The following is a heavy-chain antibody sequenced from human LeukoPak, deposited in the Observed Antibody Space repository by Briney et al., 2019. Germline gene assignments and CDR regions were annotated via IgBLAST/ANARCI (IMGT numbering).Heavy chain of an antibody. CDR3: AKRSGIAAAGTGFH. D-gene: IGHD6-13*01. J-gene: IGHJ4*02. CDR1: GFTFSSYG. Sequence: GRSLRLSCAASGFTFSSYGMHWVRQAPGKGPEWVAVISYDGSNKYYADSVKGRFTISRDNSKNTLYLQMNSLRAEDTAVYYCAKRSGIAAAGTGFHWGQGTLVTVSS. V-gene: IGHV3-30*18. CDR2: ISYDGSNK.